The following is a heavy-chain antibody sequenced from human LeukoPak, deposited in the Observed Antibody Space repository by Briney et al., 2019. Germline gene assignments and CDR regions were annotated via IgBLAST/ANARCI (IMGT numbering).Heavy chain of an antibody. CDR1: GYTFTGYY. V-gene: IGHV1-2*02. CDR2: INPNSGGT. J-gene: IGHJ4*02. D-gene: IGHD6-19*01. Sequence: RASVKVSCKASGYTFTGYYMHWVRQAPGQGLEWMGWINPNSGGTNYAQKLQGRVTMTRDTSISTAYMELSRLRSDDTAVYYCAQLHLSSGWYGGFDYWGQGTLVTVSS. CDR3: AQLHLSSGWYGGFDY.